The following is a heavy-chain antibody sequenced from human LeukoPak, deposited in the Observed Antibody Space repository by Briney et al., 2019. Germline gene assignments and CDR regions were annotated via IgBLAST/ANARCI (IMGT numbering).Heavy chain of an antibody. V-gene: IGHV4-34*01. CDR3: ARAVAGNPYDAFDI. Sequence: PSETLSLTCAVYGGSFSGYYWSWIRQPPGKGLEWIGEINHSGSTNYNPSLKSRVTISVDTSKNQFSLKLSSVTAADTAVYYCARAVAGNPYDAFDIWGQGTMVTVSS. D-gene: IGHD6-19*01. CDR2: INHSGST. J-gene: IGHJ3*02. CDR1: GGSFSGYY.